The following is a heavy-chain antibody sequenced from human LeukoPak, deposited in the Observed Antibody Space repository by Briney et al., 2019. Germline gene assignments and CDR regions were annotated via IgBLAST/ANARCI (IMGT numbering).Heavy chain of an antibody. D-gene: IGHD3-22*01. CDR1: GFTFSSYG. CDR2: IWYDGSNK. J-gene: IGHJ4*02. CDR3: ARDHSSGYYLRYYFDY. Sequence: GGSLRLSCAASGFTFSSYGMHWVRQAPGKGLEWVAVIWYDGSNKCYADSVKGRFTISRDNSKNTLYLQMNSLRAEDTAVYYCARDHSSGYYLRYYFDYWGQGTLVTVSS. V-gene: IGHV3-33*01.